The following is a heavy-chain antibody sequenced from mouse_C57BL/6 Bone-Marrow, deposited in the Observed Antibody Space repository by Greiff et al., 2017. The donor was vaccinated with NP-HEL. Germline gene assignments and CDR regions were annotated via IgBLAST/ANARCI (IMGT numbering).Heavy chain of an antibody. Sequence: EVQLQQSGPGLAKPSQSLSLSCSVSGYSITSDYWNWFRKFPGNNLEYMGYISYSGSTYYNPSLKSRISISRDTSKNQYYLQLNSVTTEDTATYYCASSRNYSKDYAMDYWGQGTSVTVSS. D-gene: IGHD2-5*01. CDR3: ASSRNYSKDYAMDY. CDR2: ISYSGST. J-gene: IGHJ4*01. CDR1: GYSITSDY. V-gene: IGHV3-8*01.